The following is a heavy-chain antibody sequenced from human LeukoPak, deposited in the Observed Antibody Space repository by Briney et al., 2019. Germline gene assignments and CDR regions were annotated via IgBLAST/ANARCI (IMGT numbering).Heavy chain of an antibody. CDR3: AKDIFVIAAAGHGTDV. CDR2: ISGDGATT. CDR1: GFTFDDYA. J-gene: IGHJ6*02. V-gene: IGHV3-43*02. Sequence: GGSLRLSCAASGFTFDDYAMHWVRQAPGKGLEWVSLISGDGATTYYADSVKGRFTISRDNSKTSPYLQMSSLRTEDTALYYCAKDIFVIAAAGHGTDVWGQGTTVTVSS. D-gene: IGHD6-13*01.